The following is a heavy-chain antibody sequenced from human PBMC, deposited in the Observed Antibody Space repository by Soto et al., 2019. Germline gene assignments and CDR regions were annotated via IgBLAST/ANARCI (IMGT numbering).Heavy chain of an antibody. CDR2: IKSKTDGGTT. CDR3: TTDGGYDFWSGYFTYYYYGMDV. D-gene: IGHD3-3*01. J-gene: IGHJ6*02. V-gene: IGHV3-15*07. CDR1: GFTFSNAW. Sequence: GGSLRLSCAASGFTFSNAWMNWVRQAPGKGLKWVGRIKSKTDGGTTDYDAPVKGRFTISRDDSKNTLYLQMNSLKTEDTAVYYCTTDGGYDFWSGYFTYYYYGMDVWGQGTTVTVSS.